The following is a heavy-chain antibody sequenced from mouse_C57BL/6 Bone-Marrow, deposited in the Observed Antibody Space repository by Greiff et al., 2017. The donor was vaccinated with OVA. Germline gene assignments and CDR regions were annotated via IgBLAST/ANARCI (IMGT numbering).Heavy chain of an antibody. D-gene: IGHD2-3*01. CDR3: ARYDGYSVY. Sequence: QVQLKQPGAELVKPGASVKMSCKASGYTFTSYWITWVKQRPGQGLEWIGDIYPGSGSTNYNEKFKSKATLTVDTSSSTAYMQLSSLTSKDSAVYYCARYDGYSVYWGQGTTLTVAS. CDR2: IYPGSGST. CDR1: GYTFTSYW. J-gene: IGHJ2*01. V-gene: IGHV1-55*01.